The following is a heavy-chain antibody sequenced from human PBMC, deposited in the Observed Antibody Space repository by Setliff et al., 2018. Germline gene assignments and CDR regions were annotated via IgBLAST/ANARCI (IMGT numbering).Heavy chain of an antibody. D-gene: IGHD1-26*01. CDR2: IHYTGNT. V-gene: IGHV4-39*01. CDR3: ARVAGAKVNYMDV. CDR1: GGSINSGSYF. Sequence: SETLSLTCTVSGGSINSGSYFWGWIRQPPGKGLEWIGRIHYTGNTFYNASLKSRVTISVDTALNQFSLSLSSVTAADTAVYYCARVAGAKVNYMDVWGKGTTVTVSS. J-gene: IGHJ6*03.